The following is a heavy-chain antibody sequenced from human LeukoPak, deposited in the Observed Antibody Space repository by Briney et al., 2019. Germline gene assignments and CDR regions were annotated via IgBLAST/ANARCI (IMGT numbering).Heavy chain of an antibody. V-gene: IGHV3-11*01. CDR1: GFTFSDYY. Sequence: GGSLRLSCAASGFTFSDYYMSWIRQAPGKGLEWVSYISSSGSTIYYADSVKGRFTISRDNAKNSLYLQTNSLRAEDTAVYYCARDDAATVTNYYYYGMDVWGQGTTVTVSS. J-gene: IGHJ6*02. CDR3: ARDDAATVTNYYYYGMDV. D-gene: IGHD4-17*01. CDR2: ISSSGSTI.